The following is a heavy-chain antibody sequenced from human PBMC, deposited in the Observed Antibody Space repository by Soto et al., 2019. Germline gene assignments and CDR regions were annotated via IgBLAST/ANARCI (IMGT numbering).Heavy chain of an antibody. D-gene: IGHD4-17*01. CDR3: AKALFYGDYAAFDY. J-gene: IGHJ4*02. Sequence: EVQLVESGGVVVQPGGSLRLSCAASGFTFDDYTMHWVRQAPGKGLEWVSLISWAGGSTYYADSVKGRFTISRDNSKNSLYLQMNSLRTEDTALYYCAKALFYGDYAAFDYWGQGTLVTVSS. CDR2: ISWAGGST. V-gene: IGHV3-43*01. CDR1: GFTFDDYT.